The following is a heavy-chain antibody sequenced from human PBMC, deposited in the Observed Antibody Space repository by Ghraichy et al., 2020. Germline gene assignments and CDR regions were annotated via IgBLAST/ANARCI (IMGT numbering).Heavy chain of an antibody. Sequence: ASVKVSCKASGNSFANYAFIWVRQAPGQGLEWMGWIRTYNGHPDYAQSLQDRVTMTTDTSMTTAYLELRSLRSDDTAVYYCARTGVSEVKGHDVENVFAYSNRVYRWRRGTLIDDSS. J-gene: IGHJ5*02. CDR3: ARTGVSEVKGHDVENVFAYSNRVYR. CDR1: GNSFANYA. CDR2: IRTYNGHP. V-gene: IGHV1-18*01. D-gene: IGHD3-16*01.